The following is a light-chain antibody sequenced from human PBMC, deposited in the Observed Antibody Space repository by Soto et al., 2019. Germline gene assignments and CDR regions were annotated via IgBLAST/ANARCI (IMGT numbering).Light chain of an antibody. CDR1: QNVLYKSNNENY. CDR3: QQYYNTPPYT. Sequence: DIVMTQSPDSLAVSLGERATINCKSSQNVLYKSNNENYLAWYQQKPGQPPKLLIYWASTRKPGVPDRCSGSGSGSDFTLTISSLQAEDVAVYSCQQYYNTPPYTFGQGTKLEI. CDR2: WAS. J-gene: IGKJ2*01. V-gene: IGKV4-1*01.